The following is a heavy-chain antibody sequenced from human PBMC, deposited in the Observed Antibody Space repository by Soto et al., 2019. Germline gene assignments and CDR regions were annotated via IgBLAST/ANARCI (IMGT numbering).Heavy chain of an antibody. J-gene: IGHJ6*02. CDR3: AKIIWAEVDTAMVTWRPPGMDV. Sequence: GGSLRLSCAASGFTFSSYGMHWVRQAPGKGLEWVAVISYDGSNKYYADSVKGRFTISRDNSKNTLYLQMNSLRAEDTAVYYCAKIIWAEVDTAMVTWRPPGMDVWGQGTTVTVSS. V-gene: IGHV3-30*18. CDR1: GFTFSSYG. D-gene: IGHD5-18*01. CDR2: ISYDGSNK.